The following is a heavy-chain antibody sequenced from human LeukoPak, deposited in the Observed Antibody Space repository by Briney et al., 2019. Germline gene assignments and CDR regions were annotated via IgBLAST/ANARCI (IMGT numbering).Heavy chain of an antibody. CDR3: AADERLGSGFYHFDN. CDR2: INPSGGST. CDR1: GYTFTSYY. V-gene: IGHV1-46*01. J-gene: IGHJ4*02. Sequence: ASVKVSCKASGYTFTSYYMHWVRQAPGQGLEWMGIINPSGGSTSYAQKFQGRVTMTRDTSTSTVYMELSSLRSEDTAVYYCAADERLGSGFYHFDNWGQGTLVTVSS. D-gene: IGHD3-22*01.